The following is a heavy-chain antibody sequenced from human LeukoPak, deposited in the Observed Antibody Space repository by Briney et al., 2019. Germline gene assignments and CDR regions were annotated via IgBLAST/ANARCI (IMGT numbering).Heavy chain of an antibody. CDR3: ARSGSPYQLLSHFDY. Sequence: GESLKISCKGSGLSFSNYWLAWVRQMPGKGLEWMGIIYPDDSDTRYSPSFQGQVTISADKSISTAYLQWSSLKAPDTAMYYCARSGSPYQLLSHFDYWGQGTLVTVSS. CDR2: IYPDDSDT. V-gene: IGHV5-51*01. D-gene: IGHD2-2*01. J-gene: IGHJ4*02. CDR1: GLSFSNYW.